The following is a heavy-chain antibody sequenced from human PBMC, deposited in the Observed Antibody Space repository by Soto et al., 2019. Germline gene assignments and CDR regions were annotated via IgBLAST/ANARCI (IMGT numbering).Heavy chain of an antibody. J-gene: IGHJ5*02. CDR3: ARGGNFYGSGSKGNWFDP. D-gene: IGHD3-10*01. CDR2: IYFSGST. V-gene: IGHV4-59*01. CDR1: GGSISSYY. Sequence: SETLSLTCTVSGGSISSYYWSWIRQPPGKGLEWIGYIYFSGSTSYNPSLKSRVTISVDTSKNQFSLKLSSVTATDTAVYYCARGGNFYGSGSKGNWFDPWGQGTLVTVSS.